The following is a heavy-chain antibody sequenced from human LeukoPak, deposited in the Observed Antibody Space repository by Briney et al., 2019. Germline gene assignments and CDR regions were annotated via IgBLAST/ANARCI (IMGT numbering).Heavy chain of an antibody. CDR3: SSANTLNGLDY. J-gene: IGHJ4*02. CDR2: IYSSGSS. Sequence: SETLSLTCSVSGDSMKNNNYYWSWIRQSAGKGLEWLGRIYSSGSSIYSPSLKSRLTISIDTSKNQFSLRLTSVTGADTAVYYCSSANTLNGLDYWGQGTLASVSS. CDR1: GDSMKNNNYY. D-gene: IGHD4/OR15-4a*01. V-gene: IGHV4-61*02.